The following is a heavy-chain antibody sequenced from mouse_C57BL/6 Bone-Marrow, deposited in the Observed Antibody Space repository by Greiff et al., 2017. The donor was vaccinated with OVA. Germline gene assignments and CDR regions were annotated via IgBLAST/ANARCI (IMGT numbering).Heavy chain of an antibody. V-gene: IGHV5-6*01. CDR2: ISSGGSYT. J-gene: IGHJ4*01. CDR1: GFTFSSYG. CDR3: ARERRFLYAMDY. Sequence: EVMLVESGGDLVKPGGSLKLSCAASGFTFSSYGMSWVRQTPDKRLEWVATISSGGSYTYYPDSVKGRCTISRDNAKNTLYLQMSSLKSEDTAMYYCARERRFLYAMDYWGQGTSVTVSS. D-gene: IGHD1-2*01.